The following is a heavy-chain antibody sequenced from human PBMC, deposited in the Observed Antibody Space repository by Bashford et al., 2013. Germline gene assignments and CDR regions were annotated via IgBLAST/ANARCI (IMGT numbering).Heavy chain of an antibody. Sequence: ASVKVSCKGSDYTFAKHGIGWVRQAPGLGLEWMGWISGNSGSTNYAQKFKGRVTMTRDTSISTAYMELSRLRSDDTAVYYCARASGYDGGNWFDPWGQGTLVTVSS. CDR3: ARASGYDGGNWFDP. CDR2: ISGNSGST. V-gene: IGHV1-18*01. D-gene: IGHD5-12*01. J-gene: IGHJ5*02. CDR1: DYTFAKHG.